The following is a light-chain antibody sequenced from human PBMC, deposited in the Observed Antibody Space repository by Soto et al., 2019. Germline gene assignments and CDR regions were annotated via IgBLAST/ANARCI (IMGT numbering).Light chain of an antibody. CDR1: QSIRINF. CDR3: QHYDGSHLFT. V-gene: IGKV3-20*01. CDR2: GAS. Sequence: EIVLTQSPGTLSLSPGERATLSCRASQSIRINFLAWYQQKPGQAPRLLIYGASSRASGIPDRFSGSGSGTDFTLTVSRLEPEDFAVYYCQHYDGSHLFTFGPGTKVEIK. J-gene: IGKJ3*01.